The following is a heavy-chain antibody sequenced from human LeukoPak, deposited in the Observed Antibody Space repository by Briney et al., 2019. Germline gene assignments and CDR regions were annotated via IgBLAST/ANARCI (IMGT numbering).Heavy chain of an antibody. J-gene: IGHJ4*02. Sequence: GASVKVSCKASGGTFSSYAITWVRQAPGQGLEWMGWISAYNGNTVYAQKLQGRVTMTTDTSTTTAYMELRSLRSDDTAVYYCARAFDYWGQGTLVTVSS. V-gene: IGHV1-18*01. CDR1: GGTFSSYA. CDR2: ISAYNGNT. CDR3: ARAFDY.